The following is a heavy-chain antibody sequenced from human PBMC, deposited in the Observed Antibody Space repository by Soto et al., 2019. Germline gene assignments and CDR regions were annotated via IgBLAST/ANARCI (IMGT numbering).Heavy chain of an antibody. CDR2: ISAYNGNT. CDR3: ARDFRYGGWSAEYFQH. Sequence: ASVKVSCKASGYTFTSYGISWVRQAPGQGLEWMGWISAYNGNTNYAQKLQGRVTMTTDTSTSTAYMELRSLRSDDTAVYYCARDFRYGGWSAEYFQHWGQGTLVTSPQ. J-gene: IGHJ1*01. CDR1: GYTFTSYG. D-gene: IGHD6-19*01. V-gene: IGHV1-18*01.